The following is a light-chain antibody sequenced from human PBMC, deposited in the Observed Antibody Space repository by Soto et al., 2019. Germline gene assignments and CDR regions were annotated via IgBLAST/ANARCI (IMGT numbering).Light chain of an antibody. CDR3: LQYYTSPPRYT. Sequence: EVVLTQSPGTLSLSPGERATLSCRASQSVSRSYLAWYKQKPGQAPRLLIYGPSSRATGIPERFSGSGSGTDVTLTISSLEPEDFAVYYYLQYYTSPPRYTFGQGTKVEIK. V-gene: IGKV3-20*01. J-gene: IGKJ2*01. CDR1: QSVSRSY. CDR2: GPS.